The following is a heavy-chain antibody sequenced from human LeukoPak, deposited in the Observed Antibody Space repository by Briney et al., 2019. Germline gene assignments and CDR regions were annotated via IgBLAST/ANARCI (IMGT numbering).Heavy chain of an antibody. CDR1: GGSISSYY. CDR3: ARTLGEGYSYGYGWFDP. J-gene: IGHJ5*02. Sequence: PSETLSLTCTVSGGSISSYYWSWIRQPPGKGLEWIGYIYYSGSTNYNPSLKSRVTISVDTSKNQFSLKLSSVTAADTAVYYCARTLGEGYSYGYGWFDPWGQGTLVTVSS. CDR2: IYYSGST. D-gene: IGHD5-18*01. V-gene: IGHV4-59*01.